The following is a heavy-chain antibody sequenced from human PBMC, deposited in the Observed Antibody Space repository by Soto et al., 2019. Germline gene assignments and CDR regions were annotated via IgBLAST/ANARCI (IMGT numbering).Heavy chain of an antibody. CDR2: LYYTGRT. Sequence: SETLSLTCTVSGGSISSDYWMWIRQPPGKGLEWIGYLYYTGRTNYNPSLKSRVTASLDTSKNQFSLKLNSVTAADTAVYYCARWIIRRFDSWGQGTLVTVSS. V-gene: IGHV4-59*08. CDR3: ARWIIRRFDS. CDR1: GGSISSDY. J-gene: IGHJ4*02. D-gene: IGHD2-2*03.